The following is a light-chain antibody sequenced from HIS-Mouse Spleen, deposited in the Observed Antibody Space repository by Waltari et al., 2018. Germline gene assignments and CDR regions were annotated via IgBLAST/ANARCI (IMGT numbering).Light chain of an antibody. CDR1: QGISSY. Sequence: DIQLTQSPSFLSASVGDRVTITCRASQGISSYLAWYQQKPGKAPKLLIYAASTLQSGVPSRFSGSGSETEFTLTISILQPEDVATYYCQQLNSYPPTFGQGTKVEIK. J-gene: IGKJ1*01. CDR3: QQLNSYPPT. V-gene: IGKV1-9*01. CDR2: AAS.